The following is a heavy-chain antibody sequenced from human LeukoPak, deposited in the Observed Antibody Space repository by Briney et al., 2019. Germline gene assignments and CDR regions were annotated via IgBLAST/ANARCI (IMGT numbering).Heavy chain of an antibody. CDR2: THYSGST. J-gene: IGHJ4*02. CDR1: GGSLSSYY. CDR3: ARHSCSGGSCYRFDY. Sequence: SETLSLTCTVSGGSLSSYYCSWIRQPPGKGLEWIGYTHYSGSTNYNPSLKSRVTISVDTSKNQFSLKLSSVTAADTAVYYCARHSCSGGSCYRFDYWGQGTLVTVSS. V-gene: IGHV4-59*08. D-gene: IGHD2-15*01.